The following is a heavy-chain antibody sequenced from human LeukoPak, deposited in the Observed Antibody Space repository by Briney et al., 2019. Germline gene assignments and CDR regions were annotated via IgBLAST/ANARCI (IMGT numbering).Heavy chain of an antibody. CDR1: GYTFTGYY. CDR3: ARVRYCSGGSCSPYYYGMDV. Sequence: ASVKVSCKASGYTFTGYYMHWVRQAPGQGLEWTGWINPNSGGTNYAQKFQGWVTMTRDTSISTAYMELSRLRSDDTAAYYCARVRYCSGGSCSPYYYGMDVWGQGTTVTVSS. J-gene: IGHJ6*02. V-gene: IGHV1-2*04. D-gene: IGHD2-15*01. CDR2: INPNSGGT.